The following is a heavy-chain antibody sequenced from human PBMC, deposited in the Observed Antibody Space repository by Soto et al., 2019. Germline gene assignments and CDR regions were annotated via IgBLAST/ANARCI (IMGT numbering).Heavy chain of an antibody. Sequence: PGGSLRLSCAASGFTFSSYWMSWVRQAPGKGLEWVANIKQDGSEKYYVDSVKGRFTISRDNAKNSLYLQMNSLRAGDTAVYYCAREGDCSGGSCSNYYYYMDVWGKGTTVTVSS. CDR3: AREGDCSGGSCSNYYYYMDV. J-gene: IGHJ6*03. V-gene: IGHV3-7*01. D-gene: IGHD2-15*01. CDR2: IKQDGSEK. CDR1: GFTFSSYW.